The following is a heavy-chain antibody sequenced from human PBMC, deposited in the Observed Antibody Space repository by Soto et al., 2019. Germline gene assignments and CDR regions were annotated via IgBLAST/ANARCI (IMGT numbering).Heavy chain of an antibody. V-gene: IGHV1-18*01. J-gene: IGHJ6*02. CDR2: ISGYNG. Sequence: QVQLVQSGAEVKKPGASVKVSCKSSGYTFSMSGISWVRQAPGQGLEWMGWISGYNGNRVTMTTGXTXXTAYMELRSLRSDDTAVYYCAREGPRPYYYYGMDVWGQGTTVTVSS. CDR3: AREGPRPYYYYGMDV. CDR1: GYTFSMSG.